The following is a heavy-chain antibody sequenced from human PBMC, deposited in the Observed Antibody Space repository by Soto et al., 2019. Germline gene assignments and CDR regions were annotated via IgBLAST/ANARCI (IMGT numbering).Heavy chain of an antibody. V-gene: IGHV3-30*18. D-gene: IGHD4-17*01. CDR1: GFTFSSYG. Sequence: HPGGSLRLSCAASGFTFSSYGMHWVRQAPGKGLEWVAVISYDGSNKYYADSVKGRFTISRDNSKNTLYLQMNSLRAEDTAVYYCAKLGTTAVTSWNYYYGMDVWGQGTTVTVSS. CDR2: ISYDGSNK. J-gene: IGHJ6*02. CDR3: AKLGTTAVTSWNYYYGMDV.